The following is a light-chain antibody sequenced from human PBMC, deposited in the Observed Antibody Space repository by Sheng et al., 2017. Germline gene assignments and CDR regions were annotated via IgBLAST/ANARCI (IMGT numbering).Light chain of an antibody. CDR3: AAWDDSLNGVV. Sequence: QSVLTQPPSASGTPGQRVTISCSGSTSSVGSNTVTWYQQLPGTAPKLLIYSSHQRPSGVPERFSGSKSGTSASLAISGLQSADEADYYCAAWDDSLNGVVFGGGTTLTV. CDR1: TSSVGSNT. CDR2: SSH. J-gene: IGLJ2*01. V-gene: IGLV1-44*01.